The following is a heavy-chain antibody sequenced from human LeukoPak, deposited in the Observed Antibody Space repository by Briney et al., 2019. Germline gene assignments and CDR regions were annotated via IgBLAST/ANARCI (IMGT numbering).Heavy chain of an antibody. V-gene: IGHV3-7*01. CDR2: IKQDGSGK. CDR3: ARGKDYDFWSGYQAGFDY. J-gene: IGHJ4*02. CDR1: GFTFSSYW. D-gene: IGHD3-3*01. Sequence: PGGSLRLPCAAFGFTFSSYWMSWVRQAPGKGLEWVANIKQDGSGKYYVDSVKGRFTISRDNAKNSLYLQMNSLRAEDTAVYYCARGKDYDFWSGYQAGFDYWGPGTLVTVSS.